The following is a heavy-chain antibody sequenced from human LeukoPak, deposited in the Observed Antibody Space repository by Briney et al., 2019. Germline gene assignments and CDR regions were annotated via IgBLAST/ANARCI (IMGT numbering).Heavy chain of an antibody. J-gene: IGHJ4*02. CDR2: IYTSGST. CDR1: GGSISSYY. D-gene: IGHD4-23*01. V-gene: IGHV4-4*09. Sequence: PSETLSLTCTVSGGSISSYYWSWIRQPPGKGLEWTGYIYTSGSTNYNPSLKSRVTISVDTSKNQFSLKLSSVTAADTAVYYCAGHGPRRYGGNGELDYWGQGTLVTVSS. CDR3: AGHGPRRYGGNGELDY.